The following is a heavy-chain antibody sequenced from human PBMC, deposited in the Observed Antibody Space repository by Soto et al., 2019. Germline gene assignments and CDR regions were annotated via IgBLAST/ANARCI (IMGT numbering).Heavy chain of an antibody. V-gene: IGHV3-53*01. CDR1: GFTVSGNY. CDR3: ARGLYFYDNSGYLPFDY. J-gene: IGHJ4*02. CDR2: IYSGGNT. D-gene: IGHD3-22*01. Sequence: EVQLVESGGGLIQPGGSLRLSCAASGFTVSGNYMSWVRQAPGKGLEWVALIYSGGNTYYADYVKGRFTISRDNSKTTLYLQMNSLRAEDTAVYYCARGLYFYDNSGYLPFDYWGQGNLVTVSS.